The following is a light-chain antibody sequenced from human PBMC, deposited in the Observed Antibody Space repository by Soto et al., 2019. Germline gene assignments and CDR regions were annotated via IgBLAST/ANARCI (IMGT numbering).Light chain of an antibody. CDR3: QQSFIAPWT. CDR2: AAS. CDR1: QSITGY. J-gene: IGKJ1*01. Sequence: DIQMTQSPSSLSASVGDRVTITCRASQSITGYLNWYQQKPGKVAKLLIYAASTLQSGVPARFIGSGSGTDFTLTLSSLQAEDSATYYCQQSFIAPWTFGQGTKVEIK. V-gene: IGKV1-39*01.